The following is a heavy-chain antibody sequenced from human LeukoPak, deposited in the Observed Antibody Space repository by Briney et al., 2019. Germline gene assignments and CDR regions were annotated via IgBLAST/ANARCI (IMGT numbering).Heavy chain of an antibody. D-gene: IGHD5-18*01. CDR3: ARGEYSYGVLGN. V-gene: IGHV4-59*01. CDR1: GGSISSYY. CDR2: IYYSGST. Sequence: PSETLSLTCTVSGGSISSYYWSWIRQSPGKGLEWIGYIYYSGSTNYNPSLKSRVTISVDTSKNQFSLKLSSVTAADTAVYYCARGEYSYGVLGNWGQGTLVTVSS. J-gene: IGHJ4*02.